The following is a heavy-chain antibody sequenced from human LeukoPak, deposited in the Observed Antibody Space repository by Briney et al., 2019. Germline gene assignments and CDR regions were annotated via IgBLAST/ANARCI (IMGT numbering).Heavy chain of an antibody. CDR3: ARGVGDYDILTGYYRDAGYFDY. D-gene: IGHD3-9*01. Sequence: ASVKVSCKASGYTFTSYYMHWVRQAPGQGLEWMGIINPSGGSTSYAQKFQGRVTMTRDTSTSTVYMELSSLRSEDMAVYYCARGVGDYDILTGYYRDAGYFDYWGQGTLVTVSS. CDR2: INPSGGST. V-gene: IGHV1-46*01. CDR1: GYTFTSYY. J-gene: IGHJ4*02.